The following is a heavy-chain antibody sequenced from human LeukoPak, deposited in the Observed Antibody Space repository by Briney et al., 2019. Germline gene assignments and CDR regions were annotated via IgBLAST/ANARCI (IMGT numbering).Heavy chain of an antibody. CDR3: ASTGYSSSWYEGQIDY. J-gene: IGHJ4*02. D-gene: IGHD6-13*01. Sequence: SETLSLTCTVSGASISSTSYYWGWIRQPPGKGLEWIGNIYHSGRTYYNPSLKSRVSISIDTSKNQLSLKVSSVTAADTAVYYCASTGYSSSWYEGQIDYWGQGTLVTVSS. CDR2: IYHSGRT. CDR1: GASISSTSYY. V-gene: IGHV4-39*07.